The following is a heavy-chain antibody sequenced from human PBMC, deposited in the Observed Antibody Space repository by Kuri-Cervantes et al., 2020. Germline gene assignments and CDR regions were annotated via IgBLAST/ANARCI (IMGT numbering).Heavy chain of an antibody. D-gene: IGHD2-8*02. CDR1: GGSISIYY. CDR2: IYESGST. CDR3: ARHVRTNTEWVGP. V-gene: IGHV4-59*08. J-gene: IGHJ5*02. Sequence: SETLSLTCTVSGGSISIYYWSWIRQPPGKGLEWIGYIYESGSTSYMSSLESRVTISVDTSKNRFSLELTSVTAADTAVYYCARHVRTNTEWVGPWGQGTLVTVSS.